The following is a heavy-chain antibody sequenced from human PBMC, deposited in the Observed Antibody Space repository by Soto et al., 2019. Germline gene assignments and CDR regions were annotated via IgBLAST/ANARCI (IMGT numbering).Heavy chain of an antibody. J-gene: IGHJ6*03. Sequence: SETLSLTCTVSGGSISSYYWSWIRQPPGKGLEWIGYIYYSGSTNYNPSLKSRVTISVDTSKNQFSLKLSSVTAADTAVYYCARGYCSGGSCYSLFDYYYMDVWGKGTTVTVSS. D-gene: IGHD2-15*01. CDR1: GGSISSYY. V-gene: IGHV4-59*01. CDR2: IYYSGST. CDR3: ARGYCSGGSCYSLFDYYYMDV.